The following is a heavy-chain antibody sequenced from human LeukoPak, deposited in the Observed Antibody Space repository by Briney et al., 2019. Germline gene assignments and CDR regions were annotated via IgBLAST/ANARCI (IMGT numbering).Heavy chain of an antibody. CDR3: ARADCSSSTCYLRRSWFDP. CDR1: GFTLSYFD. J-gene: IGHJ5*02. CDR2: ISTSSRYM. V-gene: IGHV3-21*01. Sequence: GGSLRLSCAASGFTLSYFDMNWVRQAPGKGLEWVSSISTSSRYMYYKDSVRGRFTISRDDAKNSLHLEMNSLRAEDTAVYYCARADCSSSTCYLRRSWFDPWGQGTLVTVSS. D-gene: IGHD2-2*01.